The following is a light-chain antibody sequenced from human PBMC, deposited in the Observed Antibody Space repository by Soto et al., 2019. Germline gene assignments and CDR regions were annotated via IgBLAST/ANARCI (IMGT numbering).Light chain of an antibody. V-gene: IGLV2-14*01. CDR3: SSYTTSDTLI. J-gene: IGLJ2*01. CDR1: SSDVGGYNY. CDR2: EVS. Sequence: QSALTQPASVSGSPGQSITISCTGTSSDVGGYNYVSWYQQHPGKAPKLMISEVSNRPSGVSNRFSGSKSGNTASLTISGLQPEDEADYYCSSYTTSDTLIFGGGTKLTVL.